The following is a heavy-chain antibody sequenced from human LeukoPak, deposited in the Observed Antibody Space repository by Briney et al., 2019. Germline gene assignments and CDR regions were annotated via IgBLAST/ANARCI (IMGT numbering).Heavy chain of an antibody. CDR3: ARDRSAFLAVAGTNYMDV. J-gene: IGHJ6*03. CDR1: GGSLSSYY. Sequence: KTSETLSLTCTVSGGSLSSYYWSWIRQPAGKGLEWIGRIYTSGSTNYNPSLKSRVTMSVDTSKNQFSLKLSSVTAADTAVYYCARDRSAFLAVAGTNYMDVWGKGTTVTISS. D-gene: IGHD6-19*01. V-gene: IGHV4-4*07. CDR2: IYTSGST.